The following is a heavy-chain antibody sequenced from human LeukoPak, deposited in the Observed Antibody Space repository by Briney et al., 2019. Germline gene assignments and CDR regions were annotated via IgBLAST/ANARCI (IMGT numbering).Heavy chain of an antibody. CDR3: ARAAPYYGDDAFDI. CDR1: GGSFSGYY. D-gene: IGHD4-17*01. CDR2: INHSGST. V-gene: IGHV4-34*01. Sequence: PSETLSLTCAVYGGSFSGYYWSWIRQLRGRGLERIGEINHSGSTNYNPSLKSRVTISVDTSKNQFSLKLSSVTAADTAVYYCARAAPYYGDDAFDIWGQGTMVTVSS. J-gene: IGHJ3*02.